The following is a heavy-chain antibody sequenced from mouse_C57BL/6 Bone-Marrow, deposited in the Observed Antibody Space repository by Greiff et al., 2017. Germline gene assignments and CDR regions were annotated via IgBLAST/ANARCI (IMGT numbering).Heavy chain of an antibody. CDR2: IYPRSGNT. CDR3: ARRGYYGSSFRDY. V-gene: IGHV1-81*01. Sequence: QVQLKQSGAELARPGASVKLSCKASGYTFTSYGISWVKQRTGQGLEWIGEIYPRSGNTYYNEKFKGKATLTADKSSSTAYMELRSLTSEDSAVYFCARRGYYGSSFRDYWGQGTTLTVSS. D-gene: IGHD1-1*01. J-gene: IGHJ2*01. CDR1: GYTFTSYG.